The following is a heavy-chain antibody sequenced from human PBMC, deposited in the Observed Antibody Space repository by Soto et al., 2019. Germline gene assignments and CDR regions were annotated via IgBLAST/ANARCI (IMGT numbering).Heavy chain of an antibody. D-gene: IGHD3-10*02. Sequence: HVQLQESGPGLVKPSETLSLTCTVSGGSISSYYWSWIRQPPVKGLEWIGCIYNSGSTNYNPSLTSRVPKSVATSKTHFSLKVSSVTAADTAVYYCARQMFLGGMDVWGQGTTVTVS. CDR3: ARQMFLGGMDV. J-gene: IGHJ6*02. V-gene: IGHV4-59*08. CDR1: GGSISSYY. CDR2: IYNSGST.